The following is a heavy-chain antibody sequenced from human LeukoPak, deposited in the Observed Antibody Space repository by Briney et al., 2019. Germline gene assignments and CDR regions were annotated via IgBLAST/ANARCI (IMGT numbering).Heavy chain of an antibody. CDR1: GYHFVNYA. J-gene: IGHJ4*02. V-gene: IGHV1-69*05. CDR2: IIPIFGTA. CDR3: ATHPQGYFDY. Sequence: SVKVSCKASGYHFVNYAISWVRQAPGQGLEWMGGIIPIFGTANYAQKFQGRVTITTDESTSTAYMELSSLRSEDTAVYYCATHPQGYFDYWGQGTLVTVSS.